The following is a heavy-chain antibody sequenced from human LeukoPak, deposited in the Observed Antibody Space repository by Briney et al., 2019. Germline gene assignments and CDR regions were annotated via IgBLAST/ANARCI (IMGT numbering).Heavy chain of an antibody. CDR3: ARDSGSYYGLNAFDI. Sequence: TGGSLRLSCAASGFTFSSYWMHWVRQAPGKGLVWVSRINSDGSSTSYADSVKGRFTISRDNAKNTLYLQMNRLRAEDTAVYYCARDSGSYYGLNAFDIWGQGTMVTVSS. V-gene: IGHV3-74*01. J-gene: IGHJ3*02. D-gene: IGHD1-26*01. CDR1: GFTFSSYW. CDR2: INSDGSST.